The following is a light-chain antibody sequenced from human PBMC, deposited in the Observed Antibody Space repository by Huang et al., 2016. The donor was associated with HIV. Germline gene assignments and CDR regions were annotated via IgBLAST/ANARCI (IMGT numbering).Light chain of an antibody. CDR1: PGISSY. J-gene: IGKJ3*01. CDR2: AAS. V-gene: IGKV1-9*01. Sequence: IQLTQSPSSLSATVGDRVTITCRASPGISSYLAWYQQKPGKAPKLLIYAASTLQSGVPSRFCGSGSGTDFTLTIISLQPEDFATYYFQQLNSYPFTFGPGTKVDIK. CDR3: QQLNSYPFT.